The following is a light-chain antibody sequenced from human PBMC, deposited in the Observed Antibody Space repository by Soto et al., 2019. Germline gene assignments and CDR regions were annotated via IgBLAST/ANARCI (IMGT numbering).Light chain of an antibody. J-gene: IGKJ1*01. CDR3: QQYGSSGT. CDR2: GAS. Sequence: EIVMTQSPDTLSVSPGKRVILSCRASQSVSSNLAWYQQKPGQAPRLLIFGASDRATGIPDRFSGSGSGTDFTLTISRLEPEDFAVYYCQQYGSSGTFGQGTKVDNK. V-gene: IGKV3-20*01. CDR1: QSVSSN.